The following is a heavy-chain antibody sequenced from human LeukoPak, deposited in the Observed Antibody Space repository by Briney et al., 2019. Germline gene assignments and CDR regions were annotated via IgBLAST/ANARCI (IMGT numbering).Heavy chain of an antibody. Sequence: GGSLRLSCTASGFTFSSYAMNWVRQAPGQGLEWVSGIGAGGTFTYYADSVQGRFTISRENSRNTLYLQMSSLRADDTAVYYCASYSYGNILSWGQGTLVTVSS. D-gene: IGHD5-18*01. CDR1: GFTFSSYA. CDR3: ASYSYGNILS. CDR2: IGAGGTFT. J-gene: IGHJ5*02. V-gene: IGHV3-23*01.